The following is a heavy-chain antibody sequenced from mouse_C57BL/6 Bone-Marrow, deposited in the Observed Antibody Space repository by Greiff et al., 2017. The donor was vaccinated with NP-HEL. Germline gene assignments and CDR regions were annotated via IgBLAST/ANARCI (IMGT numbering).Heavy chain of an antibody. CDR1: GYTFTEYT. J-gene: IGHJ2*01. Sequence: QVHVKQSGAELVKPGASVKLSCKASGYTFTEYTIHWVKQRSGQGLEWIGWFYPGSGSIKYNEKFKDKATLTADKSSSTVYMELSRLTSEDSAVYFCARHEAGTGYFDYWGQGTTLTVSS. CDR2: FYPGSGSI. V-gene: IGHV1-62-2*01. D-gene: IGHD4-1*01. CDR3: ARHEAGTGYFDY.